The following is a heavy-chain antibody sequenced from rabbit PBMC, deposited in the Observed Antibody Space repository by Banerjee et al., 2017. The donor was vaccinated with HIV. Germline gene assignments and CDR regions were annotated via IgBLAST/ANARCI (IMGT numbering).Heavy chain of an antibody. CDR3: ASGYSDIVFNL. CDR2: IYTGGGST. Sequence: QEQLEESGGDLVKPEGSLTLTCTASGFSFTNKYVMCWVRQAPGKRPEWIACIYTGGGSTDYASWARGRFTISKTSSTTVTLQMTSLTAADTATYFCASGYSDIVFNLWGPGTLVTVS. J-gene: IGHJ4*01. CDR1: GFSFTNKYV. V-gene: IGHV1S45*01. D-gene: IGHD1-1*01.